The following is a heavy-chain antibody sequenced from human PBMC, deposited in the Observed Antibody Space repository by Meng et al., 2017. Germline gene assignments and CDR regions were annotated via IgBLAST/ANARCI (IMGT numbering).Heavy chain of an antibody. D-gene: IGHD3-10*01. V-gene: IGHV2-5*02. CDR2: IYWDDDK. J-gene: IGHJ3*02. CDR3: AHRNYYGSGSANGAFDI. CDR1: GFCLSTSGGG. Sequence: QTHVRAHGPTLVKPPPTLTCACTFSGFCLSTSGGGVGWIRQPPGKALEWLALIYWDDDKRYSPSLKSRLTITKDTSKNQVVLTMTNMDPVDTATYYCAHRNYYGSGSANGAFDIWGQGTMVTVSS.